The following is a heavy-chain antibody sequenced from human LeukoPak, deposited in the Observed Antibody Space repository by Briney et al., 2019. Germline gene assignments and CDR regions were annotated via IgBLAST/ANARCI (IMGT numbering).Heavy chain of an antibody. V-gene: IGHV1-8*01. CDR2: MNPNSGNT. D-gene: IGHD3-9*01. CDR1: GYTFTSYD. Sequence: AASVKVSCKASGYTFTSYDINWVRQATGQGLEWMGWMNPNSGNTGYAQKFQGRVTMTRNTSISTAYMELSSLRSEDTAVYYCARAPVRYFDWLIVMYYYYGMDVWGQGTTVTVSS. J-gene: IGHJ6*02. CDR3: ARAPVRYFDWLIVMYYYYGMDV.